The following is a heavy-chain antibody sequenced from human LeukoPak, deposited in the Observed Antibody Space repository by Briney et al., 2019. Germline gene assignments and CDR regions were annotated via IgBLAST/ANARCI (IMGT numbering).Heavy chain of an antibody. J-gene: IGHJ5*02. D-gene: IGHD2-21*01. CDR3: ARPAGHLYSWFDP. CDR2: ISAYNGNT. V-gene: IGHV1-18*01. CDR1: GFTFTSSA. Sequence: ASVKVSCKASGFTFTSSAVQWVRQAPGQGLEWMGWISAYNGNTNYAQKLQGRVTMTTDTSTSTAYMELRSLRSDDTAVYYCARPAGHLYSWFDPWGQGTLVTVSS.